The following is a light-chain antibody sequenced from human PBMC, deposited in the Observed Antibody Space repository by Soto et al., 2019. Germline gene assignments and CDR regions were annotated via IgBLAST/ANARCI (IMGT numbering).Light chain of an antibody. Sequence: EIVMTQSPATLSVSPGERVALSCRASQRINNNLAWYQQKPGQAPRLLISATSTRATGIPARFSGSGSGTEFTLTISSLQSEDFAVYYCQQYNNWPRTFGQGTKVDIK. J-gene: IGKJ1*01. CDR2: ATS. CDR3: QQYNNWPRT. CDR1: QRINNN. V-gene: IGKV3-15*01.